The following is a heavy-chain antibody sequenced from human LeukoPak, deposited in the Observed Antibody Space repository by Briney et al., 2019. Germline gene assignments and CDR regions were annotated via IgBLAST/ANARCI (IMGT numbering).Heavy chain of an antibody. V-gene: IGHV4-38-2*02. D-gene: IGHD3-22*01. J-gene: IGHJ4*02. Sequence: SETLSLTCAVSGYSISSGYYWGWIRQPPGKGLEWIGSIYHSGSTYYNPSLKSRVTISVDTSKNQFSLKLSSVTAADTAMYYCARETYYYDSSGYQGYWGQGTLVTVSS. CDR2: IYHSGST. CDR1: GYSISSGYY. CDR3: ARETYYYDSSGYQGY.